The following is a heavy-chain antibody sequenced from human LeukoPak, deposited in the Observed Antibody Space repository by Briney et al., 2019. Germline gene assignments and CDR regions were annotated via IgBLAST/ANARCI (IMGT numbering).Heavy chain of an antibody. Sequence: GGALRLSCAASGFTFSSYSMNWVRQAPGKGLEWVSYISSSSSTKYYADSVKGLFTISRDNAKNSLYLQMNSLRDEDTAVYYCARGMSYFGSGSYYNAFDYWGQGTLVTVSS. CDR3: ARGMSYFGSGSYYNAFDY. D-gene: IGHD3-10*01. J-gene: IGHJ4*02. CDR2: ISSSSSTK. CDR1: GFTFSSYS. V-gene: IGHV3-48*02.